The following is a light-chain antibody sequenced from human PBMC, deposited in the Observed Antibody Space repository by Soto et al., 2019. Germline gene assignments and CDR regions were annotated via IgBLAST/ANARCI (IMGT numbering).Light chain of an antibody. V-gene: IGKV1-5*03. J-gene: IGKJ1*01. Sequence: DIQMTQSPSTLSGSVGDRVTITCRASQTISSWLAWYQQKPGKAPKLLIYRESSLQSGVPSRFSGSGSGTEFTLTISSLQPDDFATYYCQHYNSYSEAFGQGTKVDIK. CDR2: RES. CDR1: QTISSW. CDR3: QHYNSYSEA.